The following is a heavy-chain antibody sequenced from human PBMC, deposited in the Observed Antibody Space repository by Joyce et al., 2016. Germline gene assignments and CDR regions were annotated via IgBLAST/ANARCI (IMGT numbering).Heavy chain of an antibody. V-gene: IGHV4-31*03. CDR1: GGSISSGSYF. CDR3: ARFYSGYDYRWFDP. CDR2: INYPGTT. Sequence: QVQLQESGPGLVKPSQTLSLTCTVSGGSISSGSYFWSWIRQHPGKGLEWIGYINYPGTTDYNPSLKSRLTISVDTSKNQFSLKLSSVTAADTAVYYCARFYSGYDYRWFDPWGQGTLVTVSS. J-gene: IGHJ5*02. D-gene: IGHD5-12*01.